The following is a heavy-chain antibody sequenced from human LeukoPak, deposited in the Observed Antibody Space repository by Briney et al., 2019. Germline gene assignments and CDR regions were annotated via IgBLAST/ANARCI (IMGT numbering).Heavy chain of an antibody. D-gene: IGHD3-9*01. J-gene: IGHJ6*03. CDR3: ARDNAYYDILTGFWYYYYMDV. CDR1: GYTFTGYY. V-gene: IGHV1-18*04. Sequence: ASVKVSCKASGYTFTGYYMHWVRQAPGQGLEWMGWISAYNGNTNYAQKLQGRVTMTTDTSTSTAYMELRSLRSDDTAVYYCARDNAYYDILTGFWYYYYMDVWGKGTTVTVSS. CDR2: ISAYNGNT.